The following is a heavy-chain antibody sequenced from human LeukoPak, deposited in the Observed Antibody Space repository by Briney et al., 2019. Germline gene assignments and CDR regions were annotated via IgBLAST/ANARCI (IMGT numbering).Heavy chain of an antibody. V-gene: IGHV4-39*01. CDR2: IYYSGST. Sequence: NTSETLSLTCTVSGGSISSSSYYWGWIRQPPGKGLEWIGSIYYSGSTYYNPSLKSRVTISVDTSKNQFSLKLSSVTAADTAVYYCARHEAARPIFGWFDPWGQGTLVTVSS. CDR3: ARHEAARPIFGWFDP. D-gene: IGHD6-6*01. CDR1: GGSISSSSYY. J-gene: IGHJ5*02.